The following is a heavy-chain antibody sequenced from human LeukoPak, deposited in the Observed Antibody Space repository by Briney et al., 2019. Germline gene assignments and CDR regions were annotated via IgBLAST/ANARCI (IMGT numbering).Heavy chain of an antibody. V-gene: IGHV3-30-3*01. CDR3: AREGHLNAFYI. CDR1: GFTFSNFA. J-gene: IGHJ3*02. Sequence: GGSLRHSCAASGFTFSNFAMQWVGQAPGKGMEWVAVTSYVESNKYYAHSMTGPFTISTDNSENTLYLQMISLIAEDTAVYYCAREGHLNAFYISGQGTMVTVSS. CDR2: TSYVESNK.